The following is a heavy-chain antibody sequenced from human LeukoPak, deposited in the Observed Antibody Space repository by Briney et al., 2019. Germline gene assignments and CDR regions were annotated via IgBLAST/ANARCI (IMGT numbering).Heavy chain of an antibody. CDR3: ARVAAVHMVRGDWFDY. Sequence: ASETLSRTCTVSGGSISSYYRSWIRQPAGKGLEWIGRIYTSGSTNYNPSLKSRVTMSVDTSKNQFSLKLSSVTAADTAVYYCARVAAVHMVRGDWFDYWGQGTLVTVSS. J-gene: IGHJ4*02. CDR2: IYTSGST. CDR1: GGSISSYY. V-gene: IGHV4-4*07. D-gene: IGHD3-10*01.